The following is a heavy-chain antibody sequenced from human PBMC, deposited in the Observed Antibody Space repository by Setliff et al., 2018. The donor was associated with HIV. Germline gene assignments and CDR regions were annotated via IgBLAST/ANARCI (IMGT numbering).Heavy chain of an antibody. CDR2: ISGGGGST. J-gene: IGHJ4*02. CDR3: AKENSFYYFGSGSYLFDF. V-gene: IGHV3-23*01. Sequence: GGSLRLSCAASGFTFSGYAMSWVRQAPGKGLEWVSAISGGGGSTYYGDSVKGRFTISRDTSKNTLYLQMNSLRAEDTAVYYCAKENSFYYFGSGSYLFDFWGQGTLVTVSS. D-gene: IGHD3-10*01. CDR1: GFTFSGYA.